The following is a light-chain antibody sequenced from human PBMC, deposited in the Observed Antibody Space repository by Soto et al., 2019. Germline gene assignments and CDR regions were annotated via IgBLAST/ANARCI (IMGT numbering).Light chain of an antibody. CDR3: LQDYSFLLS. V-gene: IGKV1-6*01. CDR1: QGCRND. J-gene: IGKJ4*01. Sequence: AIQMTQAPSSLSASVGDRVTITCRASQGCRNDVAWYQQQPGKAPKLLIYAVPSLQSGVPSRFSGSGSGTDFILTSSTLQPEDFATYYCLQDYSFLLSFGGGTKVEI. CDR2: AVP.